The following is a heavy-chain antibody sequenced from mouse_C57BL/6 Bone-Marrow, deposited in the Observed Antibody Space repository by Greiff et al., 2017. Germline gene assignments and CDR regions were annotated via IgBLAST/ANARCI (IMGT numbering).Heavy chain of an antibody. CDR3: ARLRGIYYDYDGDD. J-gene: IGHJ2*01. V-gene: IGHV1-61*01. Sequence: QVQLKQPGAELVRPGSSVKLSCKASGYTFTSYWMDWVKQRPGQGLEWIGNIYPSDSATHYIHKFKDKATLTVANSSSTAYMQHSILTAEDCAVYYCARLRGIYYDYDGDDWGQGTTLTVSS. CDR2: IYPSDSAT. CDR1: GYTFTSYW. D-gene: IGHD2-4*01.